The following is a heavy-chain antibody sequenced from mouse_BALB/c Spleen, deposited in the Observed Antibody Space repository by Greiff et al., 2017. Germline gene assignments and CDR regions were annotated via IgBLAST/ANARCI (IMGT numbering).Heavy chain of an antibody. D-gene: IGHD2-14*01. J-gene: IGHJ4*01. Sequence: EVKLVESGPELVKPGASVKMSCKASGYTFTSYVMHWVKQKPGQGLEWIGYINPYNDGTKYNEKFKGKATLTSDKSSSTAYMEPSSLTSEDSAVYYCAHYRYVAMDYWGQGTSVTVSS. V-gene: IGHV1-14*01. CDR1: GYTFTSYV. CDR3: AHYRYVAMDY. CDR2: INPYNDGT.